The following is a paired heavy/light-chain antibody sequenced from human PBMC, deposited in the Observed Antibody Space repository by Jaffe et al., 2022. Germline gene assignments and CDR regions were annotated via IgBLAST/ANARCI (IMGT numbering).Light chain of an antibody. CDR1: QTVSSSF. CDR3: QQYTPSPPWT. J-gene: IGKJ1*01. Sequence: EIVLTQSPGTLSLSPGDTATLSCTTSQTVSSSFLAWYQQKPGQPPRLLIYAASNRATGVPDRFTGSVSGTDFTLIISRLEPEDFAMYYCQQYTPSPPWTFGQGTKVEIK. V-gene: IGKV3-20*01. CDR2: AAS.
Heavy chain of an antibody. J-gene: IGHJ4*02. CDR3: ARDRLQGYNYGPLFDY. Sequence: EVQLVDSGGGMVQPGGSLRLSCAASGFTFSNYEMNWVRQAPGKGLEWIAYISNRDNIIYYADSVSGRFTISRDNAQNSLFLQMDSLRAEDTAVYYCARDRLQGYNYGPLFDYWGQGTLVTVSS. CDR1: GFTFSNYE. CDR2: ISNRDNII. D-gene: IGHD5-18*01. V-gene: IGHV3-48*03.